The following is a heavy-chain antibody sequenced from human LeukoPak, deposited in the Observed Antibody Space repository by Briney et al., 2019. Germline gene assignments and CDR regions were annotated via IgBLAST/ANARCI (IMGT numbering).Heavy chain of an antibody. CDR1: GGSISSYY. Sequence: PSETLCLSCTVSGGSISSYYWSWIRQPPGKGLEWVWYIYYSGSTNYNPYPKSRVTTSSDTSTNKSPLNLRSVTGADTTGYYFAGDTVTTTGSAFDIWGQGTMVTVSS. CDR3: AGDTVTTTGSAFDI. CDR2: IYYSGST. J-gene: IGHJ3*02. D-gene: IGHD4-17*01. V-gene: IGHV4-59*01.